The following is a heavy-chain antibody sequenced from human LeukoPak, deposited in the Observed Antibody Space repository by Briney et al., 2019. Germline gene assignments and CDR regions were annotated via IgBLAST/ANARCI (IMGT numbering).Heavy chain of an antibody. V-gene: IGHV1-8*03. J-gene: IGHJ5*02. D-gene: IGHD3-22*01. CDR2: MNPNSGNT. CDR3: ARVEYDSSGYYDWFGP. Sequence: ASVKVSCKASGYTFTSYDINWVRQATGQGLEWMGWMNPNSGNTGYAQKFQGRVTITRNTSISTAYMELSSLRSEDTAVYYCARVEYDSSGYYDWFGPWGQGTLVTVSS. CDR1: GYTFTSYD.